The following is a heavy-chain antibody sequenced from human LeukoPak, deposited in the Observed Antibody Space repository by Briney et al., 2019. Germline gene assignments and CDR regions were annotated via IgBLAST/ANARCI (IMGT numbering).Heavy chain of an antibody. J-gene: IGHJ4*02. D-gene: IGHD6-13*01. V-gene: IGHV3-9*01. CDR1: GFTFDDYA. Sequence: GRSLRLSCAASGFTFDDYAMHWVRQAPGKGLEWVSGISWNSGSIGYADSVKGRFTISRDNAKNSLYLQMNSLGPEDTALYYCAKDITPRYSSSWSSFDYWGQGTLVTVSS. CDR2: ISWNSGSI. CDR3: AKDITPRYSSSWSSFDY.